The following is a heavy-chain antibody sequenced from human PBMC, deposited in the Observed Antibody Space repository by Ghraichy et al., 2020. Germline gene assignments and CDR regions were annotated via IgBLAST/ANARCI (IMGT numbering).Heavy chain of an antibody. J-gene: IGHJ6*02. CDR2: INAGNGNT. CDR3: ARDNLDIVVVPAAMNGMDV. CDR1: GYTFTSYA. V-gene: IGHV1-3*01. Sequence: ASVKVSCKASGYTFTSYAMHWVRQAPGQRLEWMGWINAGNGNTKYSQKFQGRVTITRDTSASTAYMELSSLRSEDTAVYYCARDNLDIVVVPAAMNGMDVWGQGTTVTVSS. D-gene: IGHD2-2*01.